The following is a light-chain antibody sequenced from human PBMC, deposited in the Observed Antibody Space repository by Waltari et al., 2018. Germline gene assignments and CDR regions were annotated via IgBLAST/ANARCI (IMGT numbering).Light chain of an antibody. J-gene: IGKJ4*01. Sequence: DLQLTQSPSSLSASVGDRVTITCRASQSIHTYLNWYHHRPGEAPKLLISGTSNLRSGIPSRFSGSGSGTFCTLAISNLQPEDFGSYYCQQFYTTPGLSFGGGTKVEI. CDR1: QSIHTY. V-gene: IGKV1-39*01. CDR3: QQFYTTPGLS. CDR2: GTS.